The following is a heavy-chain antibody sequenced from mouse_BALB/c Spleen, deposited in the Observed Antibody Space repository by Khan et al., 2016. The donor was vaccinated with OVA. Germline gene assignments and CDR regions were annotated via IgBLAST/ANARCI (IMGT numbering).Heavy chain of an antibody. D-gene: IGHD1-2*01. CDR3: AKCGTANYYAMDY. Sequence: QVQLKQSGPGLVAPSQSLSITCTVSGFSLTSYGVNWVRQPPGKGLEWLGVIWGDGSTNYHSTLMSRLSISKDNSQSQVFFKLSSLQTADTATYYCAKCGTANYYAMDYWGQGTSVTVSS. V-gene: IGHV2-3*01. J-gene: IGHJ4*01. CDR2: IWGDGST. CDR1: GFSLTSYG.